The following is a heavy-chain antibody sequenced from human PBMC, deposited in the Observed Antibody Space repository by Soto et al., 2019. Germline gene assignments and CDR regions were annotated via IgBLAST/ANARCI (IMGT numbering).Heavy chain of an antibody. CDR2: INQDGGEK. Sequence: PGGSLRLSCAASGFTFSTYWMSWVRQAPGKGLEWVANINQDGGEKYYVDSVRGRFTISRDNAKNSLYLQMNSLRAEDTAVYYCANSPRGSGRAYYCDYWGQGTLVTVSS. V-gene: IGHV3-7*05. CDR1: GFTFSTYW. CDR3: ANSPRGSGRAYYCDY. D-gene: IGHD3-10*01. J-gene: IGHJ4*02.